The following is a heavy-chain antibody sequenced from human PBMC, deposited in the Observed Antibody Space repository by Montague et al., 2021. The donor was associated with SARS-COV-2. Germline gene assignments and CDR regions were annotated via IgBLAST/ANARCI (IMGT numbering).Heavy chain of an antibody. V-gene: IGHV4-34*01. CDR2: INHSGST. J-gene: IGHJ6*02. CDR1: SGSFRGYY. D-gene: IGHD3-10*01. Sequence: SETLSLTCAVSSGSFRGYYWSWIRQPPGKGLEWIGAINHSGSTTYNPSLESRVSISVDTSNKQFSLKVTSVTAADTAVYYCARLGAITLVRGITKADFSNYGMDVWGQGTTVTVSS. CDR3: ARLGAITLVRGITKADFSNYGMDV.